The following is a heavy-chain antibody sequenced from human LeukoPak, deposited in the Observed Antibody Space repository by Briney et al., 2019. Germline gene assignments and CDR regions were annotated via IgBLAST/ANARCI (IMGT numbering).Heavy chain of an antibody. CDR3: ARGEAARRNYYYYYMDV. Sequence: SETLSLTCTVPGGSISCAGYYWDWIRQPPGKGLEWIGTIFYSGSTYYNPSLKSRVTISGDNSKNQFSLKLTSVTAADTAVYYCARGEAARRNYYYYYMDVWGKGITVTVSS. CDR2: IFYSGST. J-gene: IGHJ6*03. V-gene: IGHV4-39*07. CDR1: GGSISCAGYY. D-gene: IGHD6-6*01.